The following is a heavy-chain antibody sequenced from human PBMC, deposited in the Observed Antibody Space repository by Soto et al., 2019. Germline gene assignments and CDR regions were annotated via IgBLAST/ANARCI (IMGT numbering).Heavy chain of an antibody. Sequence: GESLKISCTGSGYNFPYYWIGWVRQVPGKGQEWMGIIYPSDSDTRYSPYFQGQVTISADKSITTSYLQWNSLKASDTSMYYCARTPRSRHVDGFEIWGRGTMVTFSS. CDR3: ARTPRSRHVDGFEI. J-gene: IGHJ3*02. D-gene: IGHD6-13*01. V-gene: IGHV5-51*01. CDR2: IYPSDSDT. CDR1: GYNFPYYW.